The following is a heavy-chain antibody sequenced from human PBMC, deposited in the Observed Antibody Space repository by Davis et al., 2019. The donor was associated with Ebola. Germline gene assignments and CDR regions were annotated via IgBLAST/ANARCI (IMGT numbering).Heavy chain of an antibody. CDR1: GFTFSNAW. J-gene: IGHJ4*02. D-gene: IGHD1-26*01. V-gene: IGHV3-15*01. CDR3: TTDLPYSGSYFGY. Sequence: GESLKISCAASGFTFSNAWMSWVRQAPGKGLEWVGRIKIKTDGGTTDYAAPVKGRFTISRDDSKNTLYLQMNSLKTEDTAVYYCTTDLPYSGSYFGYWGQGTLVTVSS. CDR2: IKIKTDGGTT.